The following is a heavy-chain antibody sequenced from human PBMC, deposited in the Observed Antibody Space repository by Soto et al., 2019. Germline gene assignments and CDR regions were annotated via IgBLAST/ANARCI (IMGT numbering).Heavy chain of an antibody. CDR1: GGSISASPYY. V-gene: IGHV4-39*01. Sequence: SETLSLTCTVSGGSISASPYYWGWIRQPPGKGLEWIGSIYYSGSTYYNPSLKSRVTISVDTSKNQFSLKLSSVTAADTAVYYCARQVLTTVTTQFDYWGQGTLVTVSS. CDR3: ARQVLTTVTTQFDY. D-gene: IGHD4-17*01. CDR2: IYYSGST. J-gene: IGHJ4*02.